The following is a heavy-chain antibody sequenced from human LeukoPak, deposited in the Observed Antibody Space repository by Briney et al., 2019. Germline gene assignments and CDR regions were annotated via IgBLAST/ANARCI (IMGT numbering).Heavy chain of an antibody. V-gene: IGHV1-2*06. CDR2: INPNSGDT. CDR1: GYTFTGYH. J-gene: IGHJ3*02. CDR3: ARVFGPMVREVGAFDI. D-gene: IGHD3-10*01. Sequence: ASVKVSCKASGYTFTGYHMHWVRQAPGQGLEWMGRINPNSGDTNYAQKLQGRVTMTTDTSTSTAYMELRSLRSDDTAVYYCARVFGPMVREVGAFDIWGQGTMVTVSS.